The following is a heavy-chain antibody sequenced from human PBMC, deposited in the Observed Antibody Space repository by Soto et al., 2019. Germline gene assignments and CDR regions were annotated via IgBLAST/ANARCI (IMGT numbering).Heavy chain of an antibody. Sequence: QVQLVQSGAEVKKPGSSVKVSCKASGGTFSSYTISWVRQAPGQGLEWMGRIIPILGIANYAQKFQGRVTITADKSTGTACMELSSLRSEDTAVYYCAARRYFDWLLAGGWFDYWGQGTLVTVSS. J-gene: IGHJ4*02. D-gene: IGHD3-9*01. CDR3: AARRYFDWLLAGGWFDY. CDR2: IIPILGIA. CDR1: GGTFSSYT. V-gene: IGHV1-69*02.